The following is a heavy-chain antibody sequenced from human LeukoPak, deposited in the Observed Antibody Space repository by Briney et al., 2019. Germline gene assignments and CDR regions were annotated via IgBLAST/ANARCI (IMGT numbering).Heavy chain of an antibody. D-gene: IGHD3-16*02. CDR3: AREKQYDYVWGSYRYMDY. Sequence: ASVKVSCKASRYTFTGYYMHWVRQAPGQGLEWMGWINPNSGGTNYAQKFQGRVTMTRDTSISTAYMELSRLRSDDTAVYYCAREKQYDYVWGSYRYMDYWGQGTLVTVSS. CDR1: RYTFTGYY. J-gene: IGHJ4*02. V-gene: IGHV1-2*02. CDR2: INPNSGGT.